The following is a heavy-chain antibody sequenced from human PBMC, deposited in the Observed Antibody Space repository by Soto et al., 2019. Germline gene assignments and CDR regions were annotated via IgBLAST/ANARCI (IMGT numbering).Heavy chain of an antibody. V-gene: IGHV1-58*01. CDR1: GFTFSRSA. Sequence: QMHVVQSGPEVKKPGTSVKVSCKGSGFTFSRSAVQWVRQARGQGLEWIGWIVAASGKTDYSQIFQERVTITRDMSTSTGYVELGSLSSEDTAGYYCAATLDWGSYDFGGYPSWGQGTLVTVSS. D-gene: IGHD3-22*01. CDR2: IVAASGKT. CDR3: AATLDWGSYDFGGYPS. J-gene: IGHJ4*02.